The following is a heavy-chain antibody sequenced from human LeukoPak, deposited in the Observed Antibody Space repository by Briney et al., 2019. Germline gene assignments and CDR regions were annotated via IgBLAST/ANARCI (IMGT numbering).Heavy chain of an antibody. CDR2: INPNRGGT. V-gene: IGHV1-2*02. CDR3: ARDGDFWSGPDAFDI. J-gene: IGHJ3*02. Sequence: ASVKISCKASGYTFAGYYMHWVRQAPGQGLEWMGWINPNRGGTNYAQKFQGRVTMTRDTSISTAYMELSRLRSDDTAVYYCARDGDFWSGPDAFDIWGQGTMVTASS. CDR1: GYTFAGYY. D-gene: IGHD3-3*01.